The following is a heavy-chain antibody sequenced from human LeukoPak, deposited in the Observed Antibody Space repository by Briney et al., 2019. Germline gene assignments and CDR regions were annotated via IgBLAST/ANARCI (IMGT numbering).Heavy chain of an antibody. Sequence: GCLRLSCVASGFNFADYSMHWVRQAPGGGREWVSLIIWEVATIYYAGSGKGRFTIYKDNSKNTLYLQMNSLRAEDTAVYYCARERIAARGFDPWGQGTLVTVSS. D-gene: IGHD6-6*01. CDR2: IIWEVATI. J-gene: IGHJ5*02. CDR1: GFNFADYS. V-gene: IGHV3-43*01. CDR3: ARERIAARGFDP.